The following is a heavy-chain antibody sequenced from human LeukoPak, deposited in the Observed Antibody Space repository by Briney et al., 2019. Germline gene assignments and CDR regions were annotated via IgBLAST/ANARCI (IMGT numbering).Heavy chain of an antibody. V-gene: IGHV4-39*07. D-gene: IGHD6-19*01. CDR2: IYYSGST. CDR3: ARGWQQWLTLDY. J-gene: IGHJ4*02. CDR1: GGSISSSSYY. Sequence: KPSETLSLTCTVSGGSISSSSYYWGWIRQPPGKGLEWIGSIYYSGSTYYNPSLKSRVTISVDTSKNQFSLKLSSVTAADTAVYYCARGWQQWLTLDYWGQGTLVTVSS.